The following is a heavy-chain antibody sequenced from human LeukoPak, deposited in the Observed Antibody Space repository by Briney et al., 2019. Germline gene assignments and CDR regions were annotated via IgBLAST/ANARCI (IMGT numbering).Heavy chain of an antibody. CDR2: IYTSGST. V-gene: IGHV4-4*07. J-gene: IGHJ3*02. D-gene: IGHD2-8*02. CDR3: ARDTGGRGRLDAFDI. Sequence: SETLSLTCTVSGGSISSYYWSWIRQPAWKGLEWIGRIYTSGSTNYNPSLKSRVTMSVDTSKNQFSLKLSSVTAADTAVYYCARDTGGRGRLDAFDIWGQGTMVTVSS. CDR1: GGSISSYY.